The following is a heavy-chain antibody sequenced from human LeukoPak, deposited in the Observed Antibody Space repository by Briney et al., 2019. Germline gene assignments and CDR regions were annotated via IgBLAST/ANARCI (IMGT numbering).Heavy chain of an antibody. CDR3: AKDITVVGYSGYDWALDY. CDR2: ISGDGGST. Sequence: GGSLRLSCAASGFTFDNYAIHWVRQAPGKGLEWVSLISGDGGSTYYADSMKGRFTISRDNSKNSLYLQMNSLRTEDTALYYCAKDITVVGYSGYDWALDYWGQGTLVTVSS. CDR1: GFTFDNYA. J-gene: IGHJ4*02. V-gene: IGHV3-43*02. D-gene: IGHD5-12*01.